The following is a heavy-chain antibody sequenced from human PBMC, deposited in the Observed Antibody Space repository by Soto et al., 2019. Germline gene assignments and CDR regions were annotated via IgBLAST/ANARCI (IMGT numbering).Heavy chain of an antibody. V-gene: IGHV3-23*01. CDR3: AKDGAEGEYYYYYGMDV. D-gene: IGHD3-10*01. Sequence: GGSLRLSCAASGFTCSSYAMSWVRQAPGKGLEWVSAISGSGGSTYYADSVKGRFTISRDNSKNTLYLQMNSLRAEDTAVYYCAKDGAEGEYYYYYGMDVWGQGTTVTVSS. CDR2: ISGSGGST. J-gene: IGHJ6*02. CDR1: GFTCSSYA.